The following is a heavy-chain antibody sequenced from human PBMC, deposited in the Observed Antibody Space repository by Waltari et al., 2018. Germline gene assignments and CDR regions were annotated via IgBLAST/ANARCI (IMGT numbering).Heavy chain of an antibody. J-gene: IGHJ4*02. Sequence: EVQLVESGGGFVQPGGSLKLSCAASGFTFSGSAMHWVRQASGKGLEWVGRIRSKGNSTATAYAASVKGRFTISRDDSKNTAYLQMNSLKTEDTAVYYCTRGYGDYSDFDYWGQGTLVTVSS. V-gene: IGHV3-73*01. CDR3: TRGYGDYSDFDY. D-gene: IGHD4-17*01. CDR1: GFTFSGSA. CDR2: IRSKGNSTAT.